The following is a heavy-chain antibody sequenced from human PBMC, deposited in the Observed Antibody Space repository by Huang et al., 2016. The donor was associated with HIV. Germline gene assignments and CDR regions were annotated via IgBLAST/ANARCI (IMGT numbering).Heavy chain of an antibody. V-gene: IGHV4-59*11. J-gene: IGHJ4*02. Sequence: QVQLQGSGPGLVKPSETLSLTCTVSSGSISSHYWSWIRQPPGKGLEWIGCIYYSGTTNYNPSRKWRVTISLDTSKKQFSLKLSSVTAADAAVFYCARADPAAAIINLDYWGQGTLVTVSS. D-gene: IGHD6-13*01. CDR2: IYYSGTT. CDR1: SGSISSHY. CDR3: ARADPAAAIINLDY.